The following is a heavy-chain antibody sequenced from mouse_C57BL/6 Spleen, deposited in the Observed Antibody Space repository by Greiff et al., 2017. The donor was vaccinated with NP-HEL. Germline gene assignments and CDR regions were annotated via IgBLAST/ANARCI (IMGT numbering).Heavy chain of an antibody. V-gene: IGHV1-82*01. CDR1: GYAFSSSW. J-gene: IGHJ3*01. CDR3: ARSTTRVLD. Sequence: VQLQESGPELVKPGASVKISCKASGYAFSSSWMNWVKQRPGKGLEWIGRIYPGDGDTNYNGKFKGKATLTADKSSSTAYMQLSSLTSEDSAVYFCARSTTRVLDWGQGTLVTVSA. CDR2: IYPGDGDT. D-gene: IGHD1-1*01.